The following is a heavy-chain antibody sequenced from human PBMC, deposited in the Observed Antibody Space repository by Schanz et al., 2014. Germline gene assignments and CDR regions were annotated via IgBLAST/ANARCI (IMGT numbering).Heavy chain of an antibody. V-gene: IGHV4-34*01. CDR3: AKDPHRDYGGKPQTFDI. CDR2: IHHSGST. CDR1: GGSFSGYY. Sequence: QVQLQQWGAGLLKPSETLSLTCAVYGGSFSGYYWTWIRQPPGKGLEWIGEIHHSGSTNYNPSLKSRVTIQRDTSKNQFARKLSSVTAEDTALYYCAKDPHRDYGGKPQTFDIWGQGTMVTVSS. J-gene: IGHJ3*02. D-gene: IGHD4-17*01.